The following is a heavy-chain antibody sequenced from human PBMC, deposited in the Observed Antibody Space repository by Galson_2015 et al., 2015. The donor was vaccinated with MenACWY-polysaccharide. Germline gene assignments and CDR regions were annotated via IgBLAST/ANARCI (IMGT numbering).Heavy chain of an antibody. J-gene: IGHJ3*02. CDR2: INAGNGNT. Sequence: SVKVSCKASGYTFTSYAMHWVRQAPGQRLEWMGWINAGNGNTKYSQKFQGRVTITRDTSASTAYMELSSLRSEDTAVYYCARNFRGLDYYGSGPGVIWGQGTMVTVSS. V-gene: IGHV1-3*01. D-gene: IGHD3-10*01. CDR1: GYTFTSYA. CDR3: ARNFRGLDYYGSGPGVI.